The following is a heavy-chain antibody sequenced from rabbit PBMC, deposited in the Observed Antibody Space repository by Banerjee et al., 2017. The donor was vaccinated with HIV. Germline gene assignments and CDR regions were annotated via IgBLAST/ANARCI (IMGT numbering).Heavy chain of an antibody. Sequence: QSLEESGGDLVKPGASLTLTCTVSGIDFSGNVMCWVRQAPGKGLEWIACIYAGSSGSTYYASWAKGRFTISKTSTTVDLKMTSLTAADTATYFCATGYSSAFNLWGPGTLVTVS. CDR3: ATGYSSAFNL. V-gene: IGHV1S40*01. J-gene: IGHJ4*01. CDR2: IYAGSSGST. CDR1: GIDFSGNV. D-gene: IGHD4-1*01.